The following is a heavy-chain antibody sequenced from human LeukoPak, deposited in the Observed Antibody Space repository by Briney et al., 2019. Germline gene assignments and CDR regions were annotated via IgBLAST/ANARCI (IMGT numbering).Heavy chain of an antibody. Sequence: ASVKVSCKISGYTLTEVSMHWVRQAPGKGLEWMGGFSPEDGETIYAQKFQGRVTMTEDTSTDTAYMDLSSLTSDDTAVYYCATRQPRLHNYDYVWGSYRHLPFDPWGQGTLVTVSS. D-gene: IGHD3-16*02. CDR3: ATRQPRLHNYDYVWGSYRHLPFDP. J-gene: IGHJ5*02. CDR2: FSPEDGET. V-gene: IGHV1-24*01. CDR1: GYTLTEVS.